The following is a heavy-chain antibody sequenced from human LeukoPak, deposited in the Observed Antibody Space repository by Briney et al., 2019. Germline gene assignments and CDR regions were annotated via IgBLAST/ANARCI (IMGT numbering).Heavy chain of an antibody. CDR1: GGSISSYY. J-gene: IGHJ3*02. D-gene: IGHD3-10*01. CDR3: ARSVRGAFDI. CDR2: IYYSGST. Sequence: SETLSLTCTVSGGSISSYYWSWIWQPPGKGLEWIGYIYYSGSTNYNPSLKSRVTISVDTSKNQFSLKLSSVTAADTAVYYCARSVRGAFDIWGQGTMVTVSS. V-gene: IGHV4-59*01.